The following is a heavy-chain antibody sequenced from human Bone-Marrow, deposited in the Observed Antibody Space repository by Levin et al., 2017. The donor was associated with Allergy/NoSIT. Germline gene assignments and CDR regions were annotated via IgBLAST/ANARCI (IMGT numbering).Heavy chain of an antibody. CDR3: ARDRCSTSCYFRS. Sequence: AGGSLRLSCTASGFPFSNYGMHWVRQVPGKGLQWVAVVSSDGSNKFYADSVKGRFTISRDTSNNTLYLQMNSLRAEDTALYYCARDRCSTSCYFRSWGQGTLVTVSS. CDR1: GFPFSNYG. V-gene: IGHV3-33*01. D-gene: IGHD2-2*01. CDR2: VSSDGSNK. J-gene: IGHJ5*02.